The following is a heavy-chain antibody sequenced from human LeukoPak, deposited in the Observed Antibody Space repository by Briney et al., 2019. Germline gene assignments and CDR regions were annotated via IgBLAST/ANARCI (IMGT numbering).Heavy chain of an antibody. J-gene: IGHJ4*02. Sequence: GGSLRLSCAASGFTFDDYGMSWVRQTPGKGLEWVSGINWNGGRPGYADSVKGRFTISRDNAKKSLYVQMNSLRAEDTALYYCAREYYGSGSYYNVGYWGQGTLVTVSS. V-gene: IGHV3-20*04. CDR3: AREYYGSGSYYNVGY. CDR1: GFTFDDYG. CDR2: INWNGGRP. D-gene: IGHD3-10*01.